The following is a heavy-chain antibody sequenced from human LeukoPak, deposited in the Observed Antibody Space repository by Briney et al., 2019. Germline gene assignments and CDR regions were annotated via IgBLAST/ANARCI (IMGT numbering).Heavy chain of an antibody. V-gene: IGHV3-30*02. CDR3: AKAAGSYSGYDLMYYFDY. D-gene: IGHD5-12*01. Sequence: GGSLRLSCAASGFTFSSYGMHWVRQAPGKGLEWVAVIWYDGSNKYYADSVKGRFTISRDNSKNTLYLQMNSLRAEDTAVYYCAKAAGSYSGYDLMYYFDYWGQGTLVTVSS. CDR2: IWYDGSNK. CDR1: GFTFSSYG. J-gene: IGHJ4*02.